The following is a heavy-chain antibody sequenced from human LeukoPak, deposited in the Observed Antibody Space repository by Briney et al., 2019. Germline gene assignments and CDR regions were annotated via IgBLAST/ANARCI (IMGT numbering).Heavy chain of an antibody. CDR2: ISAYNGNT. V-gene: IGHV1-18*03. CDR1: GYTFTSYG. J-gene: IGHJ6*02. D-gene: IGHD6-13*01. CDR3: ARDRGSSDYYYYGMDV. Sequence: ASVKVSCKASGYTFTSYGISWVRQAPGQGLEWMGWISAYNGNTNYAQKLQGRVTMTTDTSTSTAYMELRSLRSDDMAVYYCARDRGSSDYYYYGMDVWGQGTTVTVSS.